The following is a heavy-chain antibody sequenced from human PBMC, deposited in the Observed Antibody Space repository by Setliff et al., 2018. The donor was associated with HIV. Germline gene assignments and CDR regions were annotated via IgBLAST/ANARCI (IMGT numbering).Heavy chain of an antibody. CDR2: INPNTGGT. D-gene: IGHD6-19*01. Sequence: ASVKVSCKASGYYFTAYYMHWVRQAPGQGLEWMGWINPNTGGTQYAQKFQGRVTVTRDTPIRTAYMELKSLRSDDTAVYFCARDNRTGYSSGWPLDLWGQGTLVTVSS. CDR1: GYYFTAYY. CDR3: ARDNRTGYSSGWPLDL. V-gene: IGHV1-2*02. J-gene: IGHJ5*02.